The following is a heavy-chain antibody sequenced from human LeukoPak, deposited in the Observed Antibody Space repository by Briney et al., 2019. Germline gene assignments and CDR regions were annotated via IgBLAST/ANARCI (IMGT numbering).Heavy chain of an antibody. Sequence: PSETLSLPCTVSGDSSSNHYWSWIRQPPGKGLEWIGYIYYRGSTNYNPSLKSRVTISVDTSKNQLSLKLTSVTTADTAVYYCARDASNGYYFDYWGQGILVTVSS. CDR2: IYYRGST. V-gene: IGHV4-59*11. J-gene: IGHJ4*02. D-gene: IGHD3-22*01. CDR1: GDSSSNHY. CDR3: ARDASNGYYFDY.